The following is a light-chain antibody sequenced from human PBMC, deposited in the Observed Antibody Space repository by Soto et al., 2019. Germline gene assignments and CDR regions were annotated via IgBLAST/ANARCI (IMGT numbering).Light chain of an antibody. CDR1: QSVTNN. V-gene: IGKV3-15*01. CDR2: DAS. CDR3: QQYNNYIT. J-gene: IGKJ5*01. Sequence: EIVMTQSPATLSVFPGDGATLSCRASQSVTNNLAWYQHKPGQAPRLLIYDASTRATGVPARFSGSGSGTEFTLTISSLQSEDFAVYYGQQYNNYITFGQGTRLDIK.